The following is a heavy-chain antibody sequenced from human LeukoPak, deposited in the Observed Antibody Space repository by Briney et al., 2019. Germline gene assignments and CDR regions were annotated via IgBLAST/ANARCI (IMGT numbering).Heavy chain of an antibody. V-gene: IGHV4-59*12. CDR1: GGSISSYY. J-gene: IGHJ3*02. CDR2: IYYSGST. D-gene: IGHD3-3*01. Sequence: SETLSLTCTVSGGSISSYYWSWIRQPPGKGLEWIGYIYYSGSTNYNPSLKSRVTITVDTSKNQFSLRLSSVTAADTAVYYCAREVTIFGVVIPLGIWGQGTMVTVSS. CDR3: AREVTIFGVVIPLGI.